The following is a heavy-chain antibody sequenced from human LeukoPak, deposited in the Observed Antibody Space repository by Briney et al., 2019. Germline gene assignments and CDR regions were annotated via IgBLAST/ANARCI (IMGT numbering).Heavy chain of an antibody. D-gene: IGHD5-18*01. J-gene: IGHJ4*02. CDR3: ARSAYNYGYVYFDH. V-gene: IGHV1-2*02. CDR1: GYTFSDYS. CDR2: IDPNSDNI. Sequence: ASVKVSCKASGYTFSDYSITWVRQAPGQGLEWMGWIDPNSDNIRYSETFKDRVTMTRDTSTNTAYMELSWLRSDDTAVYYCARSAYNYGYVYFDHWGQGTLVIVSS.